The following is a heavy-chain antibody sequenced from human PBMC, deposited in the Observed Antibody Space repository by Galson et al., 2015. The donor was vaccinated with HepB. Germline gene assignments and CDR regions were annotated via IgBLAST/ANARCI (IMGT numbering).Heavy chain of an antibody. V-gene: IGHV4-34*01. D-gene: IGHD6-19*01. Sequence: SETLSLTCAVYGGSFSGYYWSWIRQPPGKGLEWIGEINHSGSTNYNPSLKSRVTISVDTSKNQFSLKLSSVTAADTAVYYCARVWSPNLIRLVVFHFDYWGQGTLVTVSS. J-gene: IGHJ4*02. CDR3: ARVWSPNLIRLVVFHFDY. CDR1: GGSFSGYY. CDR2: INHSGST.